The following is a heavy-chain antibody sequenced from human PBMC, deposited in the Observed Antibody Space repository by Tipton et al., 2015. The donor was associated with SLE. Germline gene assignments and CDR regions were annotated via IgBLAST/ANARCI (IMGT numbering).Heavy chain of an antibody. D-gene: IGHD4-11*01. CDR1: GGSISSHY. CDR3: ARTTNWFDP. V-gene: IGHV4-59*11. CDR2: IYYSGST. Sequence: LTCTVSGGSISSHYWSWIRQPPGKGLEWIGYIYYSGSTNYNPSLKSRVTISVDTSKNQLSLKLSSVTAADTAVYYCARTTNWFDPWGQGTLVTVSS. J-gene: IGHJ5*02.